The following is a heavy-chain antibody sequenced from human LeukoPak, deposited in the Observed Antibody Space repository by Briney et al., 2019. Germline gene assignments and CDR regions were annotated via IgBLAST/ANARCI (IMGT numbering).Heavy chain of an antibody. D-gene: IGHD5-24*01. CDR2: ISGSGGRP. CDR3: AKDRRATIPVAFDI. V-gene: IGHV3-23*01. J-gene: IGHJ3*02. Sequence: PGGSLRLXCAASGFTFSSYAMSWVRQAQGKGLEWVSAISGSGGRPYYADSVKGRFTISRDNSKNTLYLQMNSLRAEDTAVYYCAKDRRATIPVAFDIWGQGTMVTVSS. CDR1: GFTFSSYA.